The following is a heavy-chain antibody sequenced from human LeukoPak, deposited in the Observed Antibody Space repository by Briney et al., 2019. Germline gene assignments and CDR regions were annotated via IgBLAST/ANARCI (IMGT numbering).Heavy chain of an antibody. CDR2: MFYTGNT. CDR1: GGSISSGSYS. CDR3: ARGVVAAAGRTFDF. D-gene: IGHD6-13*01. J-gene: IGHJ4*02. Sequence: PSQTLSLTCGVSGGSISSGSYSWSWIRQPPGKGLEWIGYMFYTGNTYYNPSLKSRVTISLDTSQNQFSLKLSSLTAADTAVYYCARGVVAAAGRTFDFWGQGTLVTVSS. V-gene: IGHV4-30-4*07.